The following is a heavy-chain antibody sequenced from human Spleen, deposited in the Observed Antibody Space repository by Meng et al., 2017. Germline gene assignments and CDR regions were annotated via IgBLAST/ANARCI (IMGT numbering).Heavy chain of an antibody. CDR3: ARVGY. V-gene: IGHV1-8*01. Sequence: ASVKVSCKASGYTFTNYDINWVRQATSQGLEWMQWMNSDSSHTGYAQKFQGRVTMTRNTSISTAYMELRSLRSDDTAVYYCARVGYWGQGTLVTVSS. J-gene: IGHJ4*02. CDR1: GYTFTNYD. CDR2: MNSDSSHT.